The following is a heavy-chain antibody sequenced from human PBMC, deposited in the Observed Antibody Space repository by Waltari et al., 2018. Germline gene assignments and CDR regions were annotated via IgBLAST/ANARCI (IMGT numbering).Heavy chain of an antibody. Sequence: QVQLVESGGGVVQPGRSLRLSCAASGFTFSSYAMHWVRQATGKGLEWVAVIEYDGSNKYNVDSVKGRFTISRDNSKNTLYQKMNSLRAEDTAVYYCARDKEIPFDYWGQGTLVTVSS. CDR3: ARDKEIPFDY. CDR2: IEYDGSNK. CDR1: GFTFSSYA. J-gene: IGHJ4*02. V-gene: IGHV3-30*01.